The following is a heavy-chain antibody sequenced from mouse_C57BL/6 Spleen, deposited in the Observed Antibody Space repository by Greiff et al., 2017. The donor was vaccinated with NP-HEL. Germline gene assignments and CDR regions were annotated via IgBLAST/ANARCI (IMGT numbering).Heavy chain of an antibody. CDR2: ILPGSGST. J-gene: IGHJ3*01. CDR3: ARIGDYGSRFAY. CDR1: GYTFTGYW. Sequence: VQLVESGAELMKPGASVKLSCKATGYTFTGYWIAWVKQRPGHGLEWIGDILPGSGSTNYNEKFKGKATLTADTSSNTANMQLSSLTTEESAIYDGARIGDYGSRFAYWGQGTLVTVSA. V-gene: IGHV1-9*01. D-gene: IGHD1-1*01.